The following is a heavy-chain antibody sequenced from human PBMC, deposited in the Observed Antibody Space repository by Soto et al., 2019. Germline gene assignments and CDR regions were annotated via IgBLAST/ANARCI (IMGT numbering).Heavy chain of an antibody. CDR1: GYTFTSHG. J-gene: IGHJ5*02. D-gene: IGHD3-22*01. Sequence: ASVKVSCKASGYTFTSHGISRVRLAPGQGLEWMGWITAYNGNTTYAPKLQGRVTMTTDTSTSTAYMELRSVRSADTAVYYCARAPIVVVNVRWFDPWGQGTLVTVSS. CDR2: ITAYNGNT. V-gene: IGHV1-18*04. CDR3: ARAPIVVVNVRWFDP.